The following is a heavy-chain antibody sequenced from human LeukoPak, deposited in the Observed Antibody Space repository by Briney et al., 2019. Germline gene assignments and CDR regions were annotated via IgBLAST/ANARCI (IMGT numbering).Heavy chain of an antibody. CDR2: INHSGST. J-gene: IGHJ4*02. D-gene: IGHD3-10*01. Sequence: GSLRLSCAASGFTFSDAWMSWIRQPPGKGLEWIGEINHSGSTNYNPSLKSRVTISVDTSKNQFSLKLSSVTAADTAVYYCARFFGRGVIDYWGQGTLVTVSS. CDR1: GFTFSDAW. CDR3: ARFFGRGVIDY. V-gene: IGHV4-34*01.